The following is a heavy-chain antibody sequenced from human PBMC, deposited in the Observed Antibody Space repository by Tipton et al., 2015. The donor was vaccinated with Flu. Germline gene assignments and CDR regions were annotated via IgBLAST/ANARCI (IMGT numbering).Heavy chain of an antibody. J-gene: IGHJ3*02. CDR3: AARHDYGDYGGNFDI. D-gene: IGHD4-17*01. CDR2: ISWNSGSI. V-gene: IGHV3-9*01. Sequence: SLRLSCAASGFTFDDYAMHWVRQAPGKGLEWVSGISWNSGSIGYADSVKGRFTISRDNAKNSLYLQMNSLRAEDTALYYCAARHDYGDYGGNFDIWGQGTMVTVSS. CDR1: GFTFDDYA.